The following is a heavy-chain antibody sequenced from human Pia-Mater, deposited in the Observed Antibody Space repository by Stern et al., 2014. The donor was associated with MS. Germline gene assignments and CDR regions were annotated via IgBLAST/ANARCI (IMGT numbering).Heavy chain of an antibody. J-gene: IGHJ4*02. D-gene: IGHD5-18*01. Sequence: MQLVESGSELKKPGASLKVSCKASGYTFTNYAMNWVRQAPGQGLEWMGWINTNKGNAMYAQGFTGRFVFSLDTSVSTAYLQISSLKAEDTAVYYCARDKNAYGYGGTDYWGQGTLVTVSS. CDR3: ARDKNAYGYGGTDY. CDR1: GYTFTNYA. V-gene: IGHV7-4-1*02. CDR2: INTNKGNA.